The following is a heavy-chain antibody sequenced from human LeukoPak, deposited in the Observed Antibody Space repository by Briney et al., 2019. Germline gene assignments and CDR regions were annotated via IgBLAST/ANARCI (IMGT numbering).Heavy chain of an antibody. CDR2: IYYTGIS. D-gene: IGHD3-22*01. Sequence: KPSETLSLTCTVSGGSFDNSYWTWIRQPPGKGLEWLGYIYYTGISNYNPSLKSRVTISVDTSKNQFSLNLSSLTAADTAVYYCARGGVDYYDSRGYYNKDAFDIWGQGTMVTVSS. J-gene: IGHJ3*02. V-gene: IGHV4-59*01. CDR1: GGSFDNSY. CDR3: ARGGVDYYDSRGYYNKDAFDI.